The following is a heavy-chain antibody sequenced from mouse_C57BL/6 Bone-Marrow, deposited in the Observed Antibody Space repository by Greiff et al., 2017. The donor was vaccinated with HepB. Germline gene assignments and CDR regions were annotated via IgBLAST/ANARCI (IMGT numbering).Heavy chain of an antibody. CDR1: GYTFTSYW. J-gene: IGHJ1*03. Sequence: QVQLQQPGAELVMPGASVKLSCKASGYTFTSYWMHWVKQRPGQGLEWIGEIDPSDSYTNYNQKFKGKSTLTADKSSSTAYMQLSSLTSEDSAVYYCASYYYGGYFDVWGTGTTVTVSS. CDR2: IDPSDSYT. CDR3: ASYYYGGYFDV. V-gene: IGHV1-69*01. D-gene: IGHD1-1*01.